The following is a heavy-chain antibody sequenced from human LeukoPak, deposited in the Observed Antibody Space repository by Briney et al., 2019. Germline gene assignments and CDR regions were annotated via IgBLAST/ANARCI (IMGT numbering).Heavy chain of an antibody. CDR3: ARAPDGYDFDY. CDR1: GFTVSSNY. J-gene: IGHJ4*02. CDR2: IYSGSTT. V-gene: IGHV3-66*01. D-gene: IGHD5-24*01. Sequence: PRGSQRLSCAASGFTVSSNYMSWVRQAPGKGLEWVSIIYSGSTTYYADSVKGRFTISRDNSKNTLYLQMNSLRAEDTAVYYCARAPDGYDFDYWGQGTLV.